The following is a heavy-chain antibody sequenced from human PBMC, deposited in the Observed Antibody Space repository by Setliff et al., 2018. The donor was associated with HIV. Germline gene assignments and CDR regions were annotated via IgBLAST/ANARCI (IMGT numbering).Heavy chain of an antibody. V-gene: IGHV1-18*01. CDR3: ARGKTWLRFLDY. J-gene: IGHJ4*02. CDR1: GYTFNNYG. Sequence: ASVKVSCKASGYTFNNYGISWVRQAPGQGLEWVGWINTHSGYTNYAQNVQGRVTVTMDTSTSTAYMELRSLKSDDTAVYYCARGKTWLRFLDYWGQGTLVTVS. CDR2: INTHSGYT. D-gene: IGHD5-12*01.